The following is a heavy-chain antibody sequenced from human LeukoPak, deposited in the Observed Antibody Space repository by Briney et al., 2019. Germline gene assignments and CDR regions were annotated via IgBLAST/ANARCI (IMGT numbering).Heavy chain of an antibody. CDR2: IIPIFGTA. Sequence: SVKVSCKASGGTFSSYAISWVRQAPGQGLEWMGGIIPIFGTANYAQKFQGRVTITADKSTSTAYMELSSLRSEDTAVYYCATEYYYGSGSPQYYFDYWGQGTLVTVSS. CDR1: GGTFSSYA. J-gene: IGHJ4*02. CDR3: ATEYYYGSGSPQYYFDY. D-gene: IGHD3-10*01. V-gene: IGHV1-69*06.